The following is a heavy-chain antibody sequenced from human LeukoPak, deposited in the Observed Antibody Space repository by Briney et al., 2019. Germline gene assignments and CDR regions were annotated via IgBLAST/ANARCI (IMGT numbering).Heavy chain of an antibody. CDR3: ARGLVGYYAMDV. J-gene: IGHJ6*02. Sequence: PGGSLRLSCAASEFTLRSYEMNWVRQAPGKGLEWISYISNSDTTIDYADSVKGRFTISRDNAKNSLYLQMNSLRVEDTAVYYCARGLVGYYAMDVWGQGTTVTVSS. CDR2: ISNSDTTI. V-gene: IGHV3-48*03. D-gene: IGHD3-10*01. CDR1: EFTLRSYE.